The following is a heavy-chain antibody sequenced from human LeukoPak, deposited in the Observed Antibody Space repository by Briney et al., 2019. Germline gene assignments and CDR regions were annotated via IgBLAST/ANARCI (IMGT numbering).Heavy chain of an antibody. Sequence: SETLSLTCTVSGGSISSSNYYWGWIRQPPGKGLEWIGSIYYSGSTYYNPSLKSRVTISVDTSKNQFSLKLRSVTAADTAVYYCARDREQWLFSANWFDPWGQGTLVTVSS. CDR2: IYYSGST. J-gene: IGHJ5*02. CDR1: GGSISSSNYY. D-gene: IGHD6-19*01. CDR3: ARDREQWLFSANWFDP. V-gene: IGHV4-39*07.